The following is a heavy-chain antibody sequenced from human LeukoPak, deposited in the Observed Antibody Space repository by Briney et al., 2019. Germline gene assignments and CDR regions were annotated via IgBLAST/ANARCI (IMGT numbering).Heavy chain of an antibody. CDR3: AKELLWFGELLRGGTFDY. CDR2: ISGSGGST. V-gene: IGHV3-23*01. D-gene: IGHD3-10*01. CDR1: GFTISSYA. Sequence: QPGGYLRRSCSASGFTISSYAMSWVRQAPGKGLEWVSAISGSGGSTYYADSVKGRFTISRDNSKNTLYLQMNSLRAEYTAVYYCAKELLWFGELLRGGTFDYWGQGTLVTVSS. J-gene: IGHJ4*02.